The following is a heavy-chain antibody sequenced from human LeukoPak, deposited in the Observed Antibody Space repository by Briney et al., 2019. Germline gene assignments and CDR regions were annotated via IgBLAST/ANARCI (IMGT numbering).Heavy chain of an antibody. J-gene: IGHJ4*02. CDR3: ARGTRYYYDSSGYYPDY. CDR2: ISAYNGNT. CDR1: GYTFTSYG. D-gene: IGHD3-22*01. Sequence: ASVKVSCKASGYTFTSYGISWVRQAPGQGLEWMGWISAYNGNTNYAQKLQGRVTMTRDMSTSTVYMELSSLRSEDTAVYYCARGTRYYYDSSGYYPDYWGQGTLVTVSS. V-gene: IGHV1-18*01.